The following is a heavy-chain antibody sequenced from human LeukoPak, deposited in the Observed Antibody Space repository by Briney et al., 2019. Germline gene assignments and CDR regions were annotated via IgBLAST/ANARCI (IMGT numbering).Heavy chain of an antibody. CDR1: GFTFSSYA. J-gene: IGHJ5*02. Sequence: GGSLRLSCAASGFTFSSYAMHWVRQAPGKGLEWVAVISYDGSNKYYADSVKGRFTISRDNSKNTLYLQMNSLRAEDTAVYYCARDLSEYSSGWYWFDPWGQGTLVTVSS. CDR2: ISYDGSNK. V-gene: IGHV3-30*04. CDR3: ARDLSEYSSGWYWFDP. D-gene: IGHD6-19*01.